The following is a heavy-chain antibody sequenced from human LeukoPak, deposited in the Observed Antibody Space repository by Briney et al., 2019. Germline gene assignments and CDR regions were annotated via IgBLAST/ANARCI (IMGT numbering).Heavy chain of an antibody. CDR2: IYPGDSDI. D-gene: IGHD3-10*01. J-gene: IGHJ5*02. CDR1: GYRFTDYW. CDR3: ATPYYYGPGTFPNWFDP. V-gene: IGHV5-51*01. Sequence: GESLKISCKGSGYRFTDYWIGWVRQMPGKGLEWMGIIYPGDSDIKYSPSFEGQVTISADKSVNTAYLQWSSLKASDTAMYYCATPYYYGPGTFPNWFDPWGQGTLVTVSS.